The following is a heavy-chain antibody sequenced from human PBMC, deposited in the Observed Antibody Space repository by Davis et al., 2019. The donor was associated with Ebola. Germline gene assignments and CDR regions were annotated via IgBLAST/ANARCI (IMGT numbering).Heavy chain of an antibody. CDR1: GYTFTSYA. D-gene: IGHD6-13*01. V-gene: IGHV1-3*01. CDR3: AKSSSWGGYYYYYGMDV. Sequence: ASVKVSCKASGYTFTSYAIHWVRQAPGQRLEWMGWINAGNGNTKYSQKFQGRVTITRDTSASTAYMELSSLRSEDTAVYYCAKSSSWGGYYYYYGMDVWGQGTTVTVSS. J-gene: IGHJ6*02. CDR2: INAGNGNT.